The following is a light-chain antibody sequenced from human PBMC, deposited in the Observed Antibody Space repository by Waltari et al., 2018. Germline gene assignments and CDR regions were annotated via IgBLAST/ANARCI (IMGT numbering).Light chain of an antibody. V-gene: IGKV4-1*01. CDR2: WAS. CDR3: QQYYGTPLT. Sequence: DIVMTQSPDSLAVSLGERATIDCKSSQSVLYSSNNKNYLAWYQQRPGQPPKLLIYWASTRESGVPDRFSGSGSGTDFTLTINSLQAEDVALYYCQQYYGTPLTFGGGTKVEIK. J-gene: IGKJ4*01. CDR1: QSVLYSSNNKNY.